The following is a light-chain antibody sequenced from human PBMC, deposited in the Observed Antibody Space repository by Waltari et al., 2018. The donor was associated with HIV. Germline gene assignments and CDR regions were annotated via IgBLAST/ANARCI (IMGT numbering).Light chain of an antibody. CDR3: AAWDDSLNGRV. V-gene: IGLV1-44*01. CDR1: SSHIGSNT. J-gene: IGLJ3*02. CDR2: NNN. Sequence: QSVLTQPPSASGTPGQRVTLSCSGRSSHIGSNTVNWYQQLPGTAPKLLIYNNNQRPSGVPDRFSGSKSGTSASLAISGLQSEDEADYYCAAWDDSLNGRVFGGGTKLTVL.